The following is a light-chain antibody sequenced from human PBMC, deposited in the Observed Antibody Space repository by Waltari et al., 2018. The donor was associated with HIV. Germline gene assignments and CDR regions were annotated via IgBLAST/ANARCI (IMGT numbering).Light chain of an antibody. J-gene: IGLJ1*01. CDR2: TNN. Sequence: QSVLTQSPSASGTPGQRVTISCSGSSSNIGSNAVDWYQHLPGTAPKLLIHTNNQRPSGIPDRFSGSKAGTSASLAISGLQSEDESDYYCAAWDDSLNGYVFRSGTKVTVL. V-gene: IGLV1-44*01. CDR3: AAWDDSLNGYV. CDR1: SSNIGSNA.